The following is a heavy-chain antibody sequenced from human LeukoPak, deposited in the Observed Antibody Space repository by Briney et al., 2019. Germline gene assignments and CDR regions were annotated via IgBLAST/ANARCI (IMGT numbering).Heavy chain of an antibody. CDR3: ARGGVYYYDSSGYYCDY. V-gene: IGHV3-21*01. D-gene: IGHD3-22*01. Sequence: KPGGSLRLSCAASGFTFSSYSMNWVRQAPGKGLEWVSSISSSSSYIYYADSVKGRFTISRDNAKNSLYLQMNSLRAEDTAVYYCARGGVYYYDSSGYYCDYWGQGTLVTVSS. CDR2: ISSSSSYI. J-gene: IGHJ4*02. CDR1: GFTFSSYS.